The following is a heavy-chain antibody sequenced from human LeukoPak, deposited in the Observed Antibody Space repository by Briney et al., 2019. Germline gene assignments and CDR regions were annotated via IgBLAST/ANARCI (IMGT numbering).Heavy chain of an antibody. CDR3: AREIPLMAAFGI. CDR1: GYTFTGYY. V-gene: IGHV1-2*02. CDR2: INPNSGGT. D-gene: IGHD5-24*01. Sequence: ASVKVSCKASGYTFTGYYMHWVRQAPGQGLEWMGWINPNSGGTNYAQKFQGRVTMTRDTSISTAYMELSRLRSDDTAVYYCAREIPLMAAFGIWGQGTMVTVSS. J-gene: IGHJ3*02.